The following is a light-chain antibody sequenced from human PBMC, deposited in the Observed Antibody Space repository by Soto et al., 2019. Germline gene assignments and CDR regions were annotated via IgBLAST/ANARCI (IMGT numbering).Light chain of an antibody. J-gene: IGLJ1*01. CDR2: SNY. CDR3: AGRDDSLSGLYV. Sequence: QSVLTQPPSASGTPGQRVTISCSASSGSLSVDWYQHLPGTVPKLLIYSNYQRPSGVPDRFSGSKSGTSASLVISGLQSEDDADYYCAGRDDSLSGLYVFGTGTKVTVL. CDR1: SGSLS. V-gene: IGLV1-44*01.